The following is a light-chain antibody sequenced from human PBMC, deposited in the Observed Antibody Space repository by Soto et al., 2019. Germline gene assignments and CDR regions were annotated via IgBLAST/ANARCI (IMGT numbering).Light chain of an antibody. CDR1: QSLLYSNGYNY. CDR2: LGF. V-gene: IGKV2-28*01. J-gene: IGKJ2*01. CDR3: MQALQVPHT. Sequence: DIVMTQSPLSLSVTPGEPASISCRSSQSLLYSNGYNYLDWYVQKPGQSPQLLIYLGFNRASGVPDRFSGSASGTDFTLKISRVEAEDVGVYYCMQALQVPHTFGQGTKLEIK.